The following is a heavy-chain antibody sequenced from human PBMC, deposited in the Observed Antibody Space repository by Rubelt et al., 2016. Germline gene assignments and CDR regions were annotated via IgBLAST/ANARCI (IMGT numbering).Heavy chain of an antibody. D-gene: IGHD1-14*01. Sequence: QVQLVESGGGVVQRGRSLRLSCAASGFTFTNHGMHWVRQAPGKGLEWVAVISFDGSDKYYADSVKGRFTISRDNSKNTLYRQMNGLRAEETAVYYCARASSVNRFDYWGQGTLVTVSS. CDR3: ARASSVNRFDY. J-gene: IGHJ4*02. CDR1: GFTFTNHG. CDR2: ISFDGSDK. V-gene: IGHV3-30*03.